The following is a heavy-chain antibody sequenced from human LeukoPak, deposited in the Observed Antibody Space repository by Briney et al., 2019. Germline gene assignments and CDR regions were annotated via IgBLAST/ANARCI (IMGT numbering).Heavy chain of an antibody. J-gene: IGHJ6*04. V-gene: IGHV1-18*04. D-gene: IGHD3-10*01. CDR3: ARGAMVRGVTGMDV. CDR2: ISAYNGNT. CDR1: GYTFTSYG. Sequence: ASVKVSCKASGYTFTSYGISWVRQAPGQGLEWMGWISAYNGNTNYAQKLQGRVAMTTDTSTSTAYMELRSLRSDDTAVYYCARGAMVRGVTGMDVWGKGTTVTVSS.